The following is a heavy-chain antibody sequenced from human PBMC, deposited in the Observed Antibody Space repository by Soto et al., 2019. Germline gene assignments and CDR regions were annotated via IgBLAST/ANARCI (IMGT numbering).Heavy chain of an antibody. V-gene: IGHV1-2*02. D-gene: IGHD2-15*01. CDR1: GYTFTSYY. Sequence: ASAKVSCKASGYTFTSYYMHWVRQAPGQGLEWMGWINPNSGTTNYSQKFQGRVTITRDTSAGTVYMELSSLGSEDTAVYYCARYCSGGSCPETDYWGQGTLVTVSS. CDR3: ARYCSGGSCPETDY. J-gene: IGHJ4*02. CDR2: INPNSGTT.